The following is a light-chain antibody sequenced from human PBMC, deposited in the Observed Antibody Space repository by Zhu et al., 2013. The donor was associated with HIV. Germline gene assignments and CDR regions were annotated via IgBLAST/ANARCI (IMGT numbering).Light chain of an antibody. CDR3: LQYNTYPRT. Sequence: EIVMTQSPATLSLSPGERATLSCRTSQSVSRYLAWYQQKPGQAPRLLIYGASTRATGIPARFSGSGSGTDFTLTISSLQSEDFATYYCLQYNTYPRTFGQGTKVEIK. CDR1: QSVSRY. V-gene: IGKV3-15*01. CDR2: GAS. J-gene: IGKJ1*01.